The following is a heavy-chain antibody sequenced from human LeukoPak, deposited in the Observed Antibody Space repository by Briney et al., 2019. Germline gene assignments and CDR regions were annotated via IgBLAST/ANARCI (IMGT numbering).Heavy chain of an antibody. CDR2: TYYRSKWYI. J-gene: IGHJ4*02. Sequence: SQTPSLTCAISGDSVSSNSAAWNWIRQSPSRGLEWLGRTYYRSKWYIDYAVSLQGRITISPDPSKNHFSLQLNSVTPDDTAVYYCAGTGSFFRYWDQGSLVTVSS. CDR1: GDSVSSNSAA. CDR3: AGTGSFFRY. D-gene: IGHD1-26*01. V-gene: IGHV6-1*01.